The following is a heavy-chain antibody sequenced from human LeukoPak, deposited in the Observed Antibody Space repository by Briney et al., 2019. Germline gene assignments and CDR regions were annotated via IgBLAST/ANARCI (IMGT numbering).Heavy chain of an antibody. CDR1: GFTFSDYY. V-gene: IGHV3-11*04. Sequence: GGSLRLSCAASGFTFSDYYMSWIRQAPGKGLEWVSYISSSGSTIYYADSVKGRFTISRDNAKNSLYLQMNSLRAEDTAVYYCAKVGHKTLPGFLDVWGKGTTVTVSS. CDR2: ISSSGSTI. CDR3: AKVGHKTLPGFLDV. J-gene: IGHJ6*04. D-gene: IGHD1-14*01.